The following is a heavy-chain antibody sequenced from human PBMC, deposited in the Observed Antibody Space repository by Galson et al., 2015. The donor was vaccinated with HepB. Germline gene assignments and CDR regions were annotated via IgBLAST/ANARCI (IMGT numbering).Heavy chain of an antibody. CDR2: ISGSGGST. CDR3: AKADEITVYYYDSSGYYPRYFDY. V-gene: IGHV3-23*01. CDR1: GFTFSSYA. J-gene: IGHJ4*02. D-gene: IGHD3-22*01. Sequence: SLRLSCAASGFTFSSYAMSWVRQAPGKGLEWVSAISGSGGSTYYADSVKGRFTISRDNSKNTLYLQMNSLRAEDTAVYYCAKADEITVYYYDSSGYYPRYFDYWGQGTLVTVSS.